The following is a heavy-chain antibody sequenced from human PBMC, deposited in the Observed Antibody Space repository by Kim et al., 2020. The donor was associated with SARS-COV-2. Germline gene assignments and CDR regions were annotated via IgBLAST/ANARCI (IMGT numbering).Heavy chain of an antibody. D-gene: IGHD6-13*01. J-gene: IGHJ5*02. Sequence: SETLSLTCAVYGGSFSGYYWSWIRQPPGKGLEWIGEINHSGSTNYNPSLKSRVTISVDTSKNQFSLKLSSVTAADTAVYYCARRIAAAGPKSEAYNWFDPWGQGTLVTVSS. CDR1: GGSFSGYY. CDR2: INHSGST. V-gene: IGHV4-34*01. CDR3: ARRIAAAGPKSEAYNWFDP.